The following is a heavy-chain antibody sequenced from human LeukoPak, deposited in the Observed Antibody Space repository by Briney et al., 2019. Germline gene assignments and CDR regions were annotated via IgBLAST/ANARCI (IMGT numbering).Heavy chain of an antibody. V-gene: IGHV4-34*01. Sequence: SETLSLTCAVYGGSFSGYYWSWIRQPPGKGLEWIGEINHSGSTNYNPSLKSRVTISVDTSKNQFSLKLSSVTAADTAVYYCARPAARPWIMYDYWGQGTLVTVSS. J-gene: IGHJ4*02. CDR3: ARPAARPWIMYDY. CDR2: INHSGST. D-gene: IGHD6-6*01. CDR1: GGSFSGYY.